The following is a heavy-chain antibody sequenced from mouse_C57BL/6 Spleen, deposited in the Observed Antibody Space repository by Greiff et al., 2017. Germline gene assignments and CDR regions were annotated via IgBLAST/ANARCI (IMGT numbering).Heavy chain of an antibody. CDR3: ARNRDYYGSSYGFAY. CDR1: GYSITSGYY. J-gene: IGHJ3*01. D-gene: IGHD1-1*01. V-gene: IGHV3-6*01. Sequence: EVHLVESGPGLVKPSQSLSLTCSVTGYSITSGYYWNWIRQFPGNKLEWMGYISYDGSNNYNPSLKNRISITRDTSKNQFFLKLNSVTTEDTATYYCARNRDYYGSSYGFAYWGQGTLSLSLQ. CDR2: ISYDGSN.